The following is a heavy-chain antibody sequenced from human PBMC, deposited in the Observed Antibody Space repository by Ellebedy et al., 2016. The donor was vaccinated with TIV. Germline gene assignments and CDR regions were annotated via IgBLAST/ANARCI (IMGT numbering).Heavy chain of an antibody. J-gene: IGHJ6*02. CDR3: ARDYPIAVSYYYGMDV. V-gene: IGHV1-2*02. D-gene: IGHD6-19*01. Sequence: ASVKVSCKASGYTFTGYYMHWVRQAPGQGLEWMGWINPNSGGTNYAQKFQGRVTMTRDTSISTAYMELSRLRSDDTAVYYCARDYPIAVSYYYGMDVWGQGTTVTVSS. CDR2: INPNSGGT. CDR1: GYTFTGYY.